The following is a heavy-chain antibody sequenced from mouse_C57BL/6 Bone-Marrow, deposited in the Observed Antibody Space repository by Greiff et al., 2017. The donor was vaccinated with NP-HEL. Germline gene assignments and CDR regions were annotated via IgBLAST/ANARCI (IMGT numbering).Heavy chain of an antibody. Sequence: QVQLQQSGAELVRPGSSVKLSCKASGYTFTSYWMDWVKQRPGQGLEWIGNIYPSDSETHYNQKFKDKATLTVDKSSSTAYMQLSSLTSEDSAVYYCALYYGSLFDYWGQGTTLTVSS. V-gene: IGHV1-61*01. CDR3: ALYYGSLFDY. D-gene: IGHD1-1*01. CDR1: GYTFTSYW. J-gene: IGHJ2*01. CDR2: IYPSDSET.